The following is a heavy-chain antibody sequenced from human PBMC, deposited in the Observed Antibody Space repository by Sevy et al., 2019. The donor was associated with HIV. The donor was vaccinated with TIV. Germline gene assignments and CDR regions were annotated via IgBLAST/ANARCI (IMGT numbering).Heavy chain of an antibody. CDR1: GFPFSSYE. J-gene: IGHJ4*02. CDR2: ISNTGNTI. D-gene: IGHD4-17*01. Sequence: GWSLRLSCAASGFPFSSYEMNWVRQAPGRGLEWISYISNTGNTISYSDSVRGRFTVSRDNAKNSLFLHMNSLGAEDTATYYCARDLPPSATTVAHFDYWGRGTLVTVSS. V-gene: IGHV3-48*03. CDR3: ARDLPPSATTVAHFDY.